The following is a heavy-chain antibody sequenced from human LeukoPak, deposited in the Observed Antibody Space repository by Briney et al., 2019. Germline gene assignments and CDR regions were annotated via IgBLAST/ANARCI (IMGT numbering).Heavy chain of an antibody. CDR3: AKGHLYQILTGSYTPDY. D-gene: IGHD3-9*01. CDR2: ITSDGSNI. V-gene: IGHV3-74*01. Sequence: HAGGSLRLSCAASGFTFSNFWLHWVRQAPGKGLEWVSRITSDGSNINYADSVQGRFTISRDNAKNTLYLQMNSLRAEDTAVYYCAKGHLYQILTGSYTPDYWGQGTLVTVSS. CDR1: GFTFSNFW. J-gene: IGHJ4*02.